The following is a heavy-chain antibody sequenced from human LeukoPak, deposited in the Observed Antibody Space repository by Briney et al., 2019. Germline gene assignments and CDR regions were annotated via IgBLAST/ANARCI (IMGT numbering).Heavy chain of an antibody. CDR1: GATFSNYA. V-gene: IGHV1-69*10. CDR2: IIPVFAIA. CDR3: ARLGYDSSELDYDYYYIDV. D-gene: IGHD3-22*01. J-gene: IGHJ6*03. Sequence: SVKVSFKASGATFSNYAISWVRQAPGQGREWMAVIIPVFAIADSAQKFQGRVTITADQSTSTVYMEMSSLTSEDTAVYYCARLGYDSSELDYDYYYIDVWGKGTTVTVSS.